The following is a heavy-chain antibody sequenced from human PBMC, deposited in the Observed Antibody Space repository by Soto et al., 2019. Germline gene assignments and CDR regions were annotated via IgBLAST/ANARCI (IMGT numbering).Heavy chain of an antibody. CDR2: ITGTSDSI. CDR1: GFSLSDYY. Sequence: QAHLVESGGGLVNPGGSLRLSCVASGFSLSDYYMAWIRQAPGKGLEWLSYITGTSDSIHYADSVRGRFIISRDNAKNSLYLQMNSLRVDDTAVYYCARDFRNKGMDVW. J-gene: IGHJ6*03. V-gene: IGHV3-11*01. CDR3: ARDFRNKGMDV.